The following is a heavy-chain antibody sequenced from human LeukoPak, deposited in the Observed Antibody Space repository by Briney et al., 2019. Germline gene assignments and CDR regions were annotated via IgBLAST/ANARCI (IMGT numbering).Heavy chain of an antibody. J-gene: IGHJ4*02. CDR2: ISGDGGST. Sequence: GGSLRLSCAASGFTFDDYAMHWVRQAPGKGLEWVSLISGDGGSTYYADSVKGRFTISRDNSKNSLYLQMNSLRTEDTALYYCAKDSGRRPEKYYYGSGSYFPIDYWGQGTLVTVSS. CDR3: AKDSGRRPEKYYYGSGSYFPIDY. V-gene: IGHV3-43*02. D-gene: IGHD3-10*01. CDR1: GFTFDDYA.